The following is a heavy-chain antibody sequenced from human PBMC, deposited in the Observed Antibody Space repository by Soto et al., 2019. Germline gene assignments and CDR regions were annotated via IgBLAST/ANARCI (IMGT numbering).Heavy chain of an antibody. J-gene: IGHJ4*02. V-gene: IGHV3-30*18. CDR1: GFTFSSYG. CDR3: AKDHAVWSSWFEYYFDY. D-gene: IGHD6-13*01. CDR2: ISYDGSNK. Sequence: QVQLVESGGGVVQPGRSLRLSCAASGFTFSSYGMHWVRQAPGKGLEWVAVISYDGSNKYYADSVKGRFTISRDNSKNTLYLQMNSLRAEDTAVYYCAKDHAVWSSWFEYYFDYWGQGTLVTVSS.